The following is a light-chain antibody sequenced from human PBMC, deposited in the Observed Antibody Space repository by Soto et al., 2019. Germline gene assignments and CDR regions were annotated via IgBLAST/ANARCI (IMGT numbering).Light chain of an antibody. J-gene: IGLJ2*01. V-gene: IGLV1-44*01. CDR1: SSNIGSNT. Sequence: QSVLTQPPSASGTPGQRVTISCSGSSSNIGSNTVNWYLQLPGTAPRLLIYYNDQRPSGVPDRFSGSKSGTSASLAISGLQSEDEADYYCAAWDDSLNGALFGGGTKLTVL. CDR3: AAWDDSLNGAL. CDR2: YND.